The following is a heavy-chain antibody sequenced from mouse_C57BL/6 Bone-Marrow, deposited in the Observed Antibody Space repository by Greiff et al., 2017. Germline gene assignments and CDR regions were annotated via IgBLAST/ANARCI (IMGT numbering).Heavy chain of an antibody. J-gene: IGHJ2*01. D-gene: IGHD3-3*01. CDR2: IYPGGGYT. Sequence: QVQLQQSGAELVRPWTSVKMSCKASGYTFTNYWLGWAKQRPGHGLEWIGDIYPGGGYTNYNDKFKGKATMTADKSSSTAYMKFSSLTAEDSAIYYYARRGLRLYYFDYWGQGTTLTVSS. CDR3: ARRGLRLYYFDY. CDR1: GYTFTNYW. V-gene: IGHV1-63*01.